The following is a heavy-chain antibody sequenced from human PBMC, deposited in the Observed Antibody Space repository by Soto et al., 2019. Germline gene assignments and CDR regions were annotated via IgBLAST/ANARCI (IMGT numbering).Heavy chain of an antibody. J-gene: IGHJ2*01. CDR2: ISAENDDR. CDR3: ARCYCSVGSCFTCWHFDL. D-gene: IGHD2-15*01. CDR1: GYTFSTFG. Sequence: QVQVVQSGAEVKKPGASVKVACKASGYTFSTFGMSWVRQAPGQGLEWMGWISAENDDRNSAQKFQDRVTMTTDTSTGTAYMELRSLTSEDTAVYYCARCYCSVGSCFTCWHFDLWGRGTLVTVSS. V-gene: IGHV1-18*01.